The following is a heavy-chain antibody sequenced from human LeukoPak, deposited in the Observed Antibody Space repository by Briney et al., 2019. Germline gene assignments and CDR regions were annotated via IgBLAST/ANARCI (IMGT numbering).Heavy chain of an antibody. CDR2: ISSNGGST. J-gene: IGHJ4*02. CDR3: ARSYGSGSYYKRSPYYFDY. D-gene: IGHD3-10*01. V-gene: IGHV3-64*01. CDR1: GFTFSSYA. Sequence: GGSLRLSCAASGFTFSSYAMHWVRQAPGKGLEYVSAISSNGGSTYYANSVKGIFTISRDNSKNTLHLQMGSLRAEDMAVYYCARSYGSGSYYKRSPYYFDYWGQGTLVTVSS.